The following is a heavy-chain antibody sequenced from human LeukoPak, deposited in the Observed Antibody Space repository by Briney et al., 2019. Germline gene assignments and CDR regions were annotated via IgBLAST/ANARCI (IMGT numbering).Heavy chain of an antibody. J-gene: IGHJ3*02. V-gene: IGHV4-59*01. Sequence: SETLSLTCTVSGASISSYYWSWIRQTPGKGLEWIGYMHYSGSTNYNPSLKSRVTISIDTSKNQFSLKLASVTAADTAVYYCARDSGYFDSSGHYPDAFDIWGQGTMVTVSS. CDR1: GASISSYY. D-gene: IGHD3-22*01. CDR2: MHYSGST. CDR3: ARDSGYFDSSGHYPDAFDI.